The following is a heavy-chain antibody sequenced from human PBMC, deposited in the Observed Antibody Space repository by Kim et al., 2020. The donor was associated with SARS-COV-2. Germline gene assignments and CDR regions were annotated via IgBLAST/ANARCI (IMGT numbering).Heavy chain of an antibody. J-gene: IGHJ4*02. CDR3: ARDRNPWQRWLRSPGYFDY. Sequence: GGSLRLSCAASGFTFSSYSMNWVRQAPGKGLEWVSYISSSSSTIYYADSVKGRFTISRDNAKNSLYLQMNSLRAEDTAVYYCARDRNPWQRWLRSPGYFDYWGQGTLVTVSS. CDR2: ISSSSSTI. CDR1: GFTFSSYS. V-gene: IGHV3-48*04. D-gene: IGHD5-12*01.